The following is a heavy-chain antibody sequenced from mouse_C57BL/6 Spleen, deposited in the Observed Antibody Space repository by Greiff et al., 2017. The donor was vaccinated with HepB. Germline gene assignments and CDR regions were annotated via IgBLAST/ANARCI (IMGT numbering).Heavy chain of an antibody. J-gene: IGHJ2*01. CDR2: INYDGSST. Sequence: EVHLVESEGGLVQPGSSMKLSCTASGFTFSDYYMAWVRQVPEKGLEWVANINYDGSSTYYLDSLKSRFIISRDNAKNILYLQMSSLKSEDTATYYCAREGDGYGFDYWGQGTTLTVSS. CDR3: AREGDGYGFDY. V-gene: IGHV5-16*01. D-gene: IGHD2-2*01. CDR1: GFTFSDYY.